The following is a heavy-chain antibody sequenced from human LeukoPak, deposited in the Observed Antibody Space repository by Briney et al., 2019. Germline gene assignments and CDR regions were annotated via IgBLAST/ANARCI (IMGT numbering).Heavy chain of an antibody. D-gene: IGHD3-10*01. Sequence: PGRSLRLSCAAPGFTFSSYGMHWVRQAPGKGLEWVAVISYDGSNKYYADSVKGRFTISRDNSKNTLYLQMNSLRAEDTAVYYCAKAELLWFGELSFDYWGQGTLVTVSS. V-gene: IGHV3-30*18. CDR1: GFTFSSYG. J-gene: IGHJ4*02. CDR3: AKAELLWFGELSFDY. CDR2: ISYDGSNK.